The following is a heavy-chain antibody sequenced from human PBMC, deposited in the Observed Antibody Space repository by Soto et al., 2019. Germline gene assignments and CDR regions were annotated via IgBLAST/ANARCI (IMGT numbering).Heavy chain of an antibody. Sequence: EARILESGGGLAQPGGSLKISCTASGFNFNIYAMSWVRQAPGKGLEWVSGISASATQTYYAESVKGRFAISRDNSKSTLYLQLDSLTPEDTARYNCANPITAGGSNSWGPGTLVAVSS. V-gene: IGHV3-23*01. D-gene: IGHD3-10*01. J-gene: IGHJ5*02. CDR1: GFNFNIYA. CDR3: ANPITAGGSNS. CDR2: ISASATQT.